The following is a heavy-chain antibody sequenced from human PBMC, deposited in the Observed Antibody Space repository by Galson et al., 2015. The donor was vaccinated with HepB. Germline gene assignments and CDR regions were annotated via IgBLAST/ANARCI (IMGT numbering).Heavy chain of an antibody. CDR2: ISGSGGST. V-gene: IGHV3-23*01. J-gene: IGHJ4*02. CDR1: GFTFSSYA. Sequence: SLRLSCAASGFTFSSYAMSWVRQAPGKGLEWVSAISGSGGSTYYADSVKGRFTISRDNSKNTLYLQMNSLRAEDTAVYYCATSGGGATPFDYWGQGTLVTVSS. D-gene: IGHD1-26*01. CDR3: ATSGGGATPFDY.